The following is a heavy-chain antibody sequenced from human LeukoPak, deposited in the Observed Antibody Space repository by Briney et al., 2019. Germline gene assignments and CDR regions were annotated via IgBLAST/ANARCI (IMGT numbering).Heavy chain of an antibody. CDR2: IWYDGSNT. V-gene: IGHV3-33*01. J-gene: IGHJ3*02. CDR1: GFTFSSYG. D-gene: IGHD6-19*01. Sequence: PGGSLRLSCAASGFTFSSYGMHWVRQAPGKGLEWVAVIWYDGSNTYYADSVKGRFTISRDNSKNTLYLQMNSLRAEDTAVYYCAIAGGSIAVAGHDAFDIWGQGTMVTVSS. CDR3: AIAGGSIAVAGHDAFDI.